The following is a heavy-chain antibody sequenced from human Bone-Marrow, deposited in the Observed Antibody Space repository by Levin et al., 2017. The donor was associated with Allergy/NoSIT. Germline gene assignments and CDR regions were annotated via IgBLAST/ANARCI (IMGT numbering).Heavy chain of an antibody. CDR1: GGSISSYY. J-gene: IGHJ5*02. CDR2: VYYTGTT. V-gene: IGHV4-59*01. CDR3: ARDQQMGRLDP. D-gene: IGHD6-13*01. Sequence: SETLSLTCTVSGGSISSYYWSWIRQLPGRGLEWIGYVYYTGTTKSNDSLKGRLTISLARSKNQFSLKLSSVTAADTAIYDWARDQQMGRLDPWGQGTLVTVSS.